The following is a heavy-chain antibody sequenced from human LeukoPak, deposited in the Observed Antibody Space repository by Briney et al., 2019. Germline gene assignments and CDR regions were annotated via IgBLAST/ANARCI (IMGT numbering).Heavy chain of an antibody. J-gene: IGHJ3*02. CDR3: AYVDTDAFDI. D-gene: IGHD5-18*01. V-gene: IGHV1-2*02. CDR2: INPNSGGT. CDR1: GYTFTSYD. Sequence: GASVKVSCKASGYTFTSYDITWVRQAPGQGLEWMGWINPNSGGTNYAQKFQGRVTMTRDTSISTAYMELSRLRSDDTAVYYCAYVDTDAFDIWGQGTMVTVSS.